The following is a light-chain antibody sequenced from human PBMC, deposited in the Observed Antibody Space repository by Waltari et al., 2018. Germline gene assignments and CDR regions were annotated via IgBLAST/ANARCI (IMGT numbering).Light chain of an antibody. J-gene: IGKJ1*01. CDR1: QRVSSN. Sequence: EILMTQSPATLSVSPGERATLSCRASQRVSSNFAWYQQKPGRAPRLLIHGASTRATGIPARFSGSGSGTEFILTISSLQPEDFAVYYCQQYDIWPRTFGQGTKVEIK. CDR3: QQYDIWPRT. CDR2: GAS. V-gene: IGKV3-15*01.